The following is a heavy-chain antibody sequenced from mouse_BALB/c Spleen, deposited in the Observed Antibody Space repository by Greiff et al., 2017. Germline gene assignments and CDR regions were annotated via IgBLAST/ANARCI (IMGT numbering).Heavy chain of an antibody. D-gene: IGHD2-4*01. J-gene: IGHJ3*01. CDR2: INPGSGGT. CDR3: ASPTMITTGFAY. V-gene: IGHV1-54*01. CDR1: GYAFTNYL. Sequence: VQLQQPGAELVRPGTSVKVSCKASGYAFTNYLIEWVKQRPGQGLEWIGVINPGSGGTNYNEKFKGKATLTADKSSSTAYMQLSSLTSDDSAVYFCASPTMITTGFAYWGQGTLVTVSA.